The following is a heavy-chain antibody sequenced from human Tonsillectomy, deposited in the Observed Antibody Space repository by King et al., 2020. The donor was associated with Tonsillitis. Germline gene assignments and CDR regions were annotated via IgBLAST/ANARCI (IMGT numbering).Heavy chain of an antibody. CDR1: GFSFGTYN. CDR2: ITDSGRTI. D-gene: IGHD3-16*01. Sequence: VQLVESGGGLAQPGGSLRLSCAGSGFSFGTYNMNWVRQAPGTGLEWISYITDSGRTIYYADSVRGRFTISRDNAKNSVYLQMNSLRVEDTAVYFCTRGTFGGYFDYWGQGMPVTVSS. CDR3: TRGTFGGYFDY. V-gene: IGHV3-48*03. J-gene: IGHJ4*02.